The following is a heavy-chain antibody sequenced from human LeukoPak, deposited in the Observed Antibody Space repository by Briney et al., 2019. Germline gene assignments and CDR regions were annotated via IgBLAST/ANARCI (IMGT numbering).Heavy chain of an antibody. V-gene: IGHV1-69*13. CDR1: GYTFTSYG. Sequence: ASVKVSCKASGYTFTSYGISWVRQAPGQGLEWMGGIIPIFGTANYAQKFQGRVTITADESTSTAYMELSSLRSEDTAVYYCARGIGDYSSSYTDYWGQGTLVTVSS. D-gene: IGHD6-13*01. J-gene: IGHJ4*02. CDR3: ARGIGDYSSSYTDY. CDR2: IIPIFGTA.